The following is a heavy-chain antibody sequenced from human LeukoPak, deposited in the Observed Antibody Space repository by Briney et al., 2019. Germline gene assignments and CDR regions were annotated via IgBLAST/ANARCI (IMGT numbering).Heavy chain of an antibody. CDR3: ARGKTKGLFDY. CDR2: ISSSSSYT. V-gene: IGHV3-11*05. Sequence: GGSLRLSCVASGFTFSDYYMSWIRQAPGKGLEWVSYISSSSSYTNYADSVKGRFTISRDNARNSLYLQMNSLRAEDTAVYYCARGKTKGLFDYWGQGTLVTVSS. D-gene: IGHD2-8*01. J-gene: IGHJ4*02. CDR1: GFTFSDYY.